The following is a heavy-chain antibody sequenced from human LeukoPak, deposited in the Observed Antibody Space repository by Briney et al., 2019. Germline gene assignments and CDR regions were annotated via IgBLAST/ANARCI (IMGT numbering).Heavy chain of an antibody. CDR3: AKDTRTATTHGGFDS. D-gene: IGHD1-1*01. CDR2: ISSSGGNT. J-gene: IGHJ4*02. CDR1: GFTFSSYW. V-gene: IGHV3-23*01. Sequence: GCLRLSCAASGFTFSSYWMTWVRQAPGKGLEWVSGISSSGGNTYYADSVKGRFTISRDNSKNTLYLQMNSLRAEDTAVYYCAKDTRTATTHGGFDSWGQGTLVTVSS.